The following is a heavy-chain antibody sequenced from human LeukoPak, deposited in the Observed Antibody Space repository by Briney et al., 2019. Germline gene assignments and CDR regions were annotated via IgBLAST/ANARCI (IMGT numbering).Heavy chain of an antibody. V-gene: IGHV1-8*01. J-gene: IGHJ4*02. D-gene: IGHD4-17*01. CDR1: GYTFTSYD. CDR3: ARVVGDYDLYYFAC. Sequence: ASVKVSCKASGYTFTSYDINWVRQATGQGLEWMGWMNPNSGNTGYAQKFQGRVTMTRNTSISTAYMELSSLRSEDTAVYYCARVVGDYDLYYFACWGQGTLVTVSS. CDR2: MNPNSGNT.